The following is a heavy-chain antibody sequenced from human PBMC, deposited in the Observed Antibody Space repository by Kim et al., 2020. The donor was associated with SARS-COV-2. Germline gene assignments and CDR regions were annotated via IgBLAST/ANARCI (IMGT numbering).Heavy chain of an antibody. D-gene: IGHD3-9*01. CDR1: GGSISSSSYY. CDR3: ARVCPDWLVGY. V-gene: IGHV4-39*07. Sequence: SETLSLTCTVSGGSISSSSYYWGWIRQPPGKGLEWIGSIYYSGSTYYNPSLKSRVTISVDTSKNQFSLKLSSVTAADTAVYYCARVCPDWLVGYWGQGTLVTVSS. J-gene: IGHJ4*02. CDR2: IYYSGST.